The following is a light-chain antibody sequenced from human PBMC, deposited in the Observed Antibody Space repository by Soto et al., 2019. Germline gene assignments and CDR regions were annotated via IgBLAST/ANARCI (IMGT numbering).Light chain of an antibody. V-gene: IGKV4-1*01. CDR1: QSVLYSSNNKNY. J-gene: IGKJ3*01. CDR2: WAS. CDR3: QQYYSTPPVT. Sequence: DIVLTQSPDSLAVSLGERATINCKSSQSVLYSSNNKNYLAWYQQKPGQPPKLLIYWASTRESGVPDRFSGSVPGTDFTLTISSLQAEDVAVYYCQQYYSTPPVTFGPGTKVDIK.